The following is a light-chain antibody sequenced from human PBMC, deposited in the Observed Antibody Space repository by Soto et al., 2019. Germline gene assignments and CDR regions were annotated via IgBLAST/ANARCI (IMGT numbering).Light chain of an antibody. V-gene: IGKV3-11*01. Sequence: EIVLTQSPATLSLSPGERATLSCRASQSVSSYLAWYQQKPGQAPRLLIYDASNRATGIPARFSGSGSGTDFTLTISSLEPEDFAVYYCQQRSNWSPYTFGQGTKLDIK. CDR3: QQRSNWSPYT. CDR2: DAS. J-gene: IGKJ2*01. CDR1: QSVSSY.